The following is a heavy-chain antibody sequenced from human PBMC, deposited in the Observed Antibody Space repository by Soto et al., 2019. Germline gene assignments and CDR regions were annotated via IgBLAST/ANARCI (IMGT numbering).Heavy chain of an antibody. V-gene: IGHV5-51*01. D-gene: IGHD2-15*01. CDR3: ARHRFCSSGSCYTDY. Sequence: PGESLKISCRGSEDSFANHWIAWVRQMPGKGLEWMGIIYPGDSDTRYSPSFQGQVTLSVDKSVSTAYLQWSSLKASDTAMYFCARHRFCSSGSCYTDYWGQGTLVTVS. J-gene: IGHJ4*02. CDR2: IYPGDSDT. CDR1: EDSFANHW.